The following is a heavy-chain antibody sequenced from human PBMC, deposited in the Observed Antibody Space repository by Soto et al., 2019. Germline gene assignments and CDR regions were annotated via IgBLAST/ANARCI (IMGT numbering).Heavy chain of an antibody. CDR1: GGSISSYF. J-gene: IGHJ4*02. CDR2: VYYTGTT. Sequence: SETLSLTCTVSGGSISSYFYIWVRQPPGKGLEWIGSVYYTGTTDYNPSLKSRVTISVDTSKTQFSLNLRSVTAADTAVYYCARDPAAVPRAFDYWGRGTLVTVYS. V-gene: IGHV4-59*01. CDR3: ARDPAAVPRAFDY. D-gene: IGHD6-13*01.